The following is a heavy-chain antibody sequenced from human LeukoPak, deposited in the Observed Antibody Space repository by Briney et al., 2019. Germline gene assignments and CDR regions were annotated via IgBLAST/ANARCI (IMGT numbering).Heavy chain of an antibody. CDR1: GFTFSNYW. J-gene: IGHJ5*02. Sequence: GGSLRLSCAASGFTFSNYWMHWVRHAPGKGLVWVSRINSDGSSTSYADSVKGRFTISRDNRKNTLYLQMNNLRAEDTAVYYCARDPRGYWWFDPWGQGTLVTVSS. CDR2: INSDGSST. CDR3: ARDPRGYWWFDP. V-gene: IGHV3-74*01. D-gene: IGHD3-22*01.